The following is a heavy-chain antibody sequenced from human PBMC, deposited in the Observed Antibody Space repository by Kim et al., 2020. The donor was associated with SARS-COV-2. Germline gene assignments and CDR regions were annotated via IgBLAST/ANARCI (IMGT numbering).Heavy chain of an antibody. V-gene: IGHV1-8*01. CDR1: GYTFTSYD. CDR2: MNPNSGNT. D-gene: IGHD1-7*01. J-gene: IGHJ6*02. Sequence: ASVKVSCKASGYTFTSYDINWVRQATGQGLEWMGWMNPNSGNTGYAQKFQGRVTMTRNTSISTAYMELSSLRSEDTAVYYCARGKVLELLDMSWDVWGQGTTVTVSS. CDR3: ARGKVLELLDMSWDV.